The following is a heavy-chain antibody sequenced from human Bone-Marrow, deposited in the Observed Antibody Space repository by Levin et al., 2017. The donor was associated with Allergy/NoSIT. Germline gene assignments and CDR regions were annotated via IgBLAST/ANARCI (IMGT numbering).Heavy chain of an antibody. Sequence: SETLSLTCAVSGDSLSSSSYYWGWIRRSPEKGLEWIATIYYSGTTYYNPSLQSRVTISVDTSRNQFSLKLSSVTAADTAVYYCARQTIRTGYDFNWFDPWGQGMLVTVSS. J-gene: IGHJ5*02. V-gene: IGHV4-39*01. D-gene: IGHD3/OR15-3a*01. CDR3: ARQTIRTGYDFNWFDP. CDR2: IYYSGTT. CDR1: GDSLSSSSYY.